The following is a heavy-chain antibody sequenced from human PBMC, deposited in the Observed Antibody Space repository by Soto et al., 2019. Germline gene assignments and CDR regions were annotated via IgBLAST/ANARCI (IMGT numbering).Heavy chain of an antibody. J-gene: IGHJ6*03. CDR3: ARANSGGGGRSYYDFWSGYYESGYYYMDV. D-gene: IGHD3-3*01. CDR1: GFTFDDYG. V-gene: IGHV3-20*01. Sequence: GGSLRLSCAASGFTFDDYGMSWVRQAPGKGLEWVSGINWNGGSTGYADSVKGRFTISRDNAKNSLYLQMNSLRAEDTALYHWARANSGGGGRSYYDFWSGYYESGYYYMDVWGKGTTVTVSS. CDR2: INWNGGST.